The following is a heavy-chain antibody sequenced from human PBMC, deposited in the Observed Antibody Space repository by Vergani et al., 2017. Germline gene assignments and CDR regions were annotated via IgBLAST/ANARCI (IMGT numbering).Heavy chain of an antibody. Sequence: QLQLQESGPGLVKPSETLSLTCTVSGGSISSSSYYWGWIRQPPGKGLEWIGSIYYSGSTYYNPSLKSRVTISVDTSKNQFSLKLSSVTAADTAVYYCARQLRYYYDSSGYYYSFDYWGQATLVTVSS. CDR2: IYYSGST. CDR1: GGSISSSSYY. D-gene: IGHD3-22*01. CDR3: ARQLRYYYDSSGYYYSFDY. V-gene: IGHV4-39*01. J-gene: IGHJ4*02.